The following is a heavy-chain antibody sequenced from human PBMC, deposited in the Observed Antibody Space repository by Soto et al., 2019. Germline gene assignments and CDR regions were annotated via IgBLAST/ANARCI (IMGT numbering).Heavy chain of an antibody. J-gene: IGHJ6*02. Sequence: GESLKISCKGSGYSFTSYWISWVRQMPGKGLEWMGRIDPSDSYTNYSPSFQGHVTISADKSISTAYLQWSSLKASDTAMYYCARVPYGGYTRGYYYYYGMDVWGQGTTVTVSS. CDR3: ARVPYGGYTRGYYYYYGMDV. D-gene: IGHD5-12*01. CDR1: GYSFTSYW. V-gene: IGHV5-10-1*01. CDR2: IDPSDSYT.